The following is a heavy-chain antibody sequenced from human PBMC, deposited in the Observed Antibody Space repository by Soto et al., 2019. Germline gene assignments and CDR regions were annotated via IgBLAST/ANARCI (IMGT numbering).Heavy chain of an antibody. V-gene: IGHV1-18*01. D-gene: IGHD2-15*01. Sequence: QVQLVQSGAEVKKPGASVKVSCKASGYTFTSYGISWVRQAPGQGLEWMGWISAYNGNTNYAQKLQGRGTRTTDTSASPAYMELRSLRSDATAVYYCARAMGLVANDYWGQGTLVTVSS. J-gene: IGHJ4*02. CDR3: ARAMGLVANDY. CDR1: GYTFTSYG. CDR2: ISAYNGNT.